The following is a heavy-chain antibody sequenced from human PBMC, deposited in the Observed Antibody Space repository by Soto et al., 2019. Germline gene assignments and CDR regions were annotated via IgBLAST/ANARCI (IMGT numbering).Heavy chain of an antibody. Sequence: GGSLRLSCAASGFTFSSYGMHWVRQAPGKGLEWVAVIWYDGSNKYYSDSVKGRFTISRDNSKNTLYLQMNSLRAEDTAVYYCARQLGYCSSTSCYFHYFDYWGQGTLVTVSS. CDR1: GFTFSSYG. CDR3: ARQLGYCSSTSCYFHYFDY. J-gene: IGHJ4*02. CDR2: IWYDGSNK. D-gene: IGHD2-2*01. V-gene: IGHV3-33*01.